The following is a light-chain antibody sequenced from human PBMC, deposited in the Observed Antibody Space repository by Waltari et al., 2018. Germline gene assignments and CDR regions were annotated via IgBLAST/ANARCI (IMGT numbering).Light chain of an antibody. Sequence: SYELTQPPSVSVSPGQTASITCPGDKSGDKYACWYQQKPGQSPVLVIYQDSKRPSGFPERFSGYNSGNTATLTNSGTQAMDEADYYCQAWDSSTVVFGGGTKLTVL. CDR3: QAWDSSTVV. J-gene: IGLJ2*01. CDR1: KSGDKY. CDR2: QDS. V-gene: IGLV3-1*01.